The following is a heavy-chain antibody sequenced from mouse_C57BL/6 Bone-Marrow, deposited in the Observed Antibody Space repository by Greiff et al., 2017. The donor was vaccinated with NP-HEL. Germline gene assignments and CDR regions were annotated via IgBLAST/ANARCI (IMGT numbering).Heavy chain of an antibody. V-gene: IGHV5-4*01. Sequence: EVQGVESGGGLVKPGGSLKLSCAASGFTFSSYAMSWVRQTPEKRLEWVATISDGGSYTYYPDNVKGRFTISRDNAKNNLYLQMSHLKFEDTAMYYCARGGGYYSWFAYWGQGTLVTVSA. CDR2: ISDGGSYT. J-gene: IGHJ3*01. CDR3: ARGGGYYSWFAY. D-gene: IGHD2-3*01. CDR1: GFTFSSYA.